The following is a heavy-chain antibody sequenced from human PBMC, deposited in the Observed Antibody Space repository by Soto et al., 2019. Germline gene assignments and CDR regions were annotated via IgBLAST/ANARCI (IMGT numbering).Heavy chain of an antibody. V-gene: IGHV4-31*03. CDR3: ARESFAYDSSGYYPLGYYYYGMDV. CDR2: IYYSGST. D-gene: IGHD3-22*01. Sequence: QVQLQESGPGLVKPSQTLSLTCTVSGGSISSGGYYWSWIRQHPGKGLEWIGYIYYSGSTYYNPSLKSRVTISVDTSKNQFSLKLSSVTAADTAVYYCARESFAYDSSGYYPLGYYYYGMDVWGQGTTVTVSS. J-gene: IGHJ6*02. CDR1: GGSISSGGYY.